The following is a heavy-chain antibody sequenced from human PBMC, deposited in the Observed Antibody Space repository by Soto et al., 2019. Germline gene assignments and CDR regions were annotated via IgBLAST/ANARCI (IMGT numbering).Heavy chain of an antibody. Sequence: GGSLRLSCAASGFTFSSYAMHRVRQATGKGLEWVSVISQDGNNKYYSASVKGRFTIYRDKSKNTLNVEMNNLRAEDTAVYYGAKDVGYCRGNTCYRSYYDGMDVWGQGTTVTVSS. D-gene: IGHD2-2*02. CDR3: AKDVGYCRGNTCYRSYYDGMDV. CDR2: ISQDGNNK. V-gene: IGHV3-30*18. J-gene: IGHJ6*02. CDR1: GFTFSSYA.